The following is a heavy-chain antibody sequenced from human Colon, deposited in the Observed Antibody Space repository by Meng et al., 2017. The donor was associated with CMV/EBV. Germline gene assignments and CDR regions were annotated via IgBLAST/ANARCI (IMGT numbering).Heavy chain of an antibody. J-gene: IGHJ4*02. CDR2: ISDSGSRT. CDR1: GFTFSSYA. CDR3: EGSDF. Sequence: PMLSCAASGFTFSSYAMSWARQTPGKELEWVSTISDSGSRTHYADSVKGRFTVSRDNSKNTLSLLMSSLRADDTAIYYCEGSDFWGQGTLVTVSS. V-gene: IGHV3-23*01.